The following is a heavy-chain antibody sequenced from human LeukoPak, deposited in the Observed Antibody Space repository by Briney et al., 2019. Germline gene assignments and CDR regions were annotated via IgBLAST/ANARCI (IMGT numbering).Heavy chain of an antibody. CDR1: GGSFSGYY. Sequence: PSETLSLTCAVYGGSFSGYYWSWIRQPPGKGLEWSGEINHSGSTNYNPSLKSRVTISVDTSKNQFSLKLSSVTAADTAVYYCARGGTVTRYYYYYYMDVWGKGTTVTVSS. J-gene: IGHJ6*03. V-gene: IGHV4-34*01. CDR2: INHSGST. CDR3: ARGGTVTRYYYYYYMDV. D-gene: IGHD4-17*01.